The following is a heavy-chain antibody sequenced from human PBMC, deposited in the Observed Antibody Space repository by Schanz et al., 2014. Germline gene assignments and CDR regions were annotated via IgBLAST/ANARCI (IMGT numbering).Heavy chain of an antibody. CDR2: ITAYNGDT. CDR1: GYTFTSYG. D-gene: IGHD3-10*01. CDR3: ARDGGEVVRGVIEGVNQYYYGMDV. Sequence: QVQLVQSGAEVKKPGASVKVSCKASGYTFTSYGINWVRQAPGQGLEWMGWITAYNGDTSYALKLQGGVTMTADTSTSTAYMDLRSLRSEDTAVDCCARDGGEVVRGVIEGVNQYYYGMDVWGQGTTVTVSS. J-gene: IGHJ6*02. V-gene: IGHV1-18*01.